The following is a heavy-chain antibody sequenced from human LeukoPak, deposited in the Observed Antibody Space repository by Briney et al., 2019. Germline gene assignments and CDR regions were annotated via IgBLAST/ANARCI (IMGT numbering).Heavy chain of an antibody. CDR1: GFTFSSYS. CDR3: ARIPRTSPKSY. CDR2: ISSSSSTI. J-gene: IGHJ4*02. V-gene: IGHV3-48*01. Sequence: PGGSLRLSCAASGFTFSSYSMNWVRQAPGKGLEWVSYISSSSSTIYYADSVKGRFTISRDNAKNSLYLQMNSLRAEDTAVYYCARIPRTSPKSYWGQGTLVTVSS. D-gene: IGHD2-2*01.